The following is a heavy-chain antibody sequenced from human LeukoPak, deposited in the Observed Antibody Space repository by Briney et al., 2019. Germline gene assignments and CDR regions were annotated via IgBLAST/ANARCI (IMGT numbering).Heavy chain of an antibody. CDR3: ARDPSPNRYGYPAFDY. CDR1: GFTFSSYW. Sequence: PGGSLRLSCAASGFTFSSYWMSWVRQAPGKGLEWVANIKQDGSEKYYVDSVKGRFTISRDNAKNSLYLQLNSLRAEDTAVYYCARDPSPNRYGYPAFDYLGQGTLVTVSS. D-gene: IGHD5-18*01. J-gene: IGHJ4*02. CDR2: IKQDGSEK. V-gene: IGHV3-7*03.